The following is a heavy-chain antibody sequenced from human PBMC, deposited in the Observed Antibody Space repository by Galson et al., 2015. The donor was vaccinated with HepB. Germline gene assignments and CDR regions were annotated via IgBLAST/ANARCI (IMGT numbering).Heavy chain of an antibody. CDR3: ARKWQISSSAFDI. Sequence: SLRLSCAASGFTFSSYWMSWVRQAPGKGLEWVASIKQDGSEKYCVDPVKGRFTISRDNAKNSLYLQMNSLRAEDTAVYYCARKWQISSSAFDIWGQGTMVTVSS. CDR2: IKQDGSEK. D-gene: IGHD6-6*01. V-gene: IGHV3-7*01. CDR1: GFTFSSYW. J-gene: IGHJ3*02.